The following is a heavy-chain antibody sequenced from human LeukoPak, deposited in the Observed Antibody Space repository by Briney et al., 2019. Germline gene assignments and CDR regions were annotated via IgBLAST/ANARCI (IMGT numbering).Heavy chain of an antibody. D-gene: IGHD6-13*01. CDR3: ARALYSSSWYEGNY. J-gene: IGHJ4*02. V-gene: IGHV1-2*02. CDR1: GYTFNSYG. CDR2: INPNSGGT. Sequence: ASVKVSCKASGYTFNSYGISWVRQAPGQGLEWMGWINPNSGGTNYAQKFQGRVTMTRDTSISTAYMELSRLRSDDTAVYYCARALYSSSWYEGNYWGQGTLVTVSS.